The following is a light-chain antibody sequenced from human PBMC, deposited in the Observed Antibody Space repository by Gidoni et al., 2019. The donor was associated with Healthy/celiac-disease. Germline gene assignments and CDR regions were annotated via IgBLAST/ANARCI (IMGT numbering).Light chain of an antibody. J-gene: IGKJ4*02. CDR3: QQLNSYPG. CDR1: QGISSY. CDR2: AAS. Sequence: DIQLTQSPSFLSASVADRVTITCWASQGISSYLAWYQQKPVKAPKLLIYAASTLQSGVPSRFSGSGSGTEFTLTISSLQPEDFATYYCQQLNSYPGFGGGTKVEIK. V-gene: IGKV1-9*01.